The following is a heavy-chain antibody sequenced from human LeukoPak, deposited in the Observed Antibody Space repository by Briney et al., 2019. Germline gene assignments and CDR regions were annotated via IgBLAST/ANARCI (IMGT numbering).Heavy chain of an antibody. V-gene: IGHV3-7*05. J-gene: IGHJ4*02. CDR3: ARETRGTVGSY. Sequence: GGSLRLSCAASVSTLSTHWMTWVRQPPGKGLEWVASLQQDGGATHYVDSVKGRFTISRDNADNSLYLQMNSLRAEDTAVYYCARETRGTVGSYWGQGTLVTVS. CDR1: VSTLSTHW. CDR2: LQQDGGAT. D-gene: IGHD1-26*01.